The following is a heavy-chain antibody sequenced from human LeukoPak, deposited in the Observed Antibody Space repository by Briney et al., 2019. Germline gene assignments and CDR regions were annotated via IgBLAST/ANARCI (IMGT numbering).Heavy chain of an antibody. D-gene: IGHD3-10*01. Sequence: GGSLRLSCVASGFTFKNAWMNWVRRAPGKGLEWVGRIKSKTDGGATDYAAPVKGRFTISRDDSKNTLYLQMNSLKGEDTAVYYCARRYGSGNFGDYWGQGALVTVSS. V-gene: IGHV3-15*01. CDR1: GFTFKNAW. CDR2: IKSKTDGGAT. J-gene: IGHJ4*02. CDR3: ARRYGSGNFGDY.